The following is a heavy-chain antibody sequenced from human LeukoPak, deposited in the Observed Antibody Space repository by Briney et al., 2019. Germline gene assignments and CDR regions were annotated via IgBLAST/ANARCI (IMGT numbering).Heavy chain of an antibody. CDR3: ARAGGYCGRISCPYYFDY. J-gene: IGHJ4*02. V-gene: IGHV3-23*01. CDR2: ISGSGGST. CDR1: GFTFSSYA. Sequence: GGSLRLSCAASGFTFSSYAMSWVRQAPGKGLEWVSAISGSGGSTYYADSVKGRFTISRDNPKNTLYLQMNSLRAEDTAVYYCARAGGYCGRISCPYYFDYWGQGSLVAVSS. D-gene: IGHD2-15*01.